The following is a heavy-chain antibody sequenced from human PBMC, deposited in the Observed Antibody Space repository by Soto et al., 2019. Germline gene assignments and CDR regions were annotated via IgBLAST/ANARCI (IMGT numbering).Heavy chain of an antibody. CDR3: AGGHDALDV. D-gene: IGHD1-1*01. Sequence: QVQLVESGGGVVQPGRSLTLSCAASGFPFTSYAIHWVRQAPGKGLEWVAVISHDGGIKHYADSVKGRFTISRDNSKKPLELQMNSLRDGGTAVYHCAGGHDALDVWGQGTTVTVAS. V-gene: IGHV3-30-3*01. CDR2: ISHDGGIK. J-gene: IGHJ6*02. CDR1: GFPFTSYA.